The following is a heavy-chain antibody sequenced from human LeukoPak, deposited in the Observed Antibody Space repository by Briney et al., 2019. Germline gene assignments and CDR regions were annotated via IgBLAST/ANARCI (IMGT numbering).Heavy chain of an antibody. V-gene: IGHV3-21*01. D-gene: IGHD6-19*01. Sequence: GGSLRLSCAASGFTFSSYSMNWVRQAPGKGLEWVSSISSSSYIYYADSVKGRFTISRDNAKNSLYLQMNSLRAEDTAVYYCARGRIAVAGTDFGYWGQGTLVTVSS. CDR3: ARGRIAVAGTDFGY. CDR1: GFTFSSYS. J-gene: IGHJ4*02. CDR2: ISSSSYI.